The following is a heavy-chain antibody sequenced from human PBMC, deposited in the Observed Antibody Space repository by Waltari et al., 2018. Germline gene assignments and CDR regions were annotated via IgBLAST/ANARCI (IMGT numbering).Heavy chain of an antibody. J-gene: IGHJ1*01. CDR3: ARGSQAAGRVYFQH. CDR1: GYTFTSYA. Sequence: QVQLVQSGAEVKKPGASVKVSCKASGYTFTSYAMHWVRQAPGQRLEWMGWINAGNGNTKYSQKFQGRVTITRDTSASTAYMELSSLRAEDTAVYYCARGSQAAGRVYFQHWGQGTLVTVSS. D-gene: IGHD6-19*01. V-gene: IGHV1-3*01. CDR2: INAGNGNT.